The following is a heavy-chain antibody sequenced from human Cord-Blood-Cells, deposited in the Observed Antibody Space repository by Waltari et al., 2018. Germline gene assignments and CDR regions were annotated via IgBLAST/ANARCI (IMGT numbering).Heavy chain of an antibody. J-gene: IGHJ3*02. D-gene: IGHD1-20*01. CDR2: IIPIFGTA. Sequence: QVQLVQSGAEVKKPGSSVKVSCKASGGTFSSYAISWVRQAPGQGLEWMGGIIPIFGTANYAQKCQGRVTITADKTTSTAYMELSSLRSEDTAVYYCARGGGGDHNWDDAFDIWGQGTMVTVSS. V-gene: IGHV1-69*06. CDR1: GGTFSSYA. CDR3: ARGGGGDHNWDDAFDI.